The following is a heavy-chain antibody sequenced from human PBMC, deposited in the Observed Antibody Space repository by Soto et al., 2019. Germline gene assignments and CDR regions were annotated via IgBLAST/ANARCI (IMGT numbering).Heavy chain of an antibody. Sequence: GSGPALVNPTQTLTLTCTFSGFSLSTSGVGVGWIRQPPGKALEWLALIYWDDDKRYSPSLKSRLTITKDTSKNQVVLTMTDMDPVDTATYFCAHRRNVELGPLRLFDYWGQGTQVTVSS. J-gene: IGHJ4*02. CDR2: IYWDDDK. V-gene: IGHV2-5*02. D-gene: IGHD6-25*01. CDR1: GFSLSTSGVG. CDR3: AHRRNVELGPLRLFDY.